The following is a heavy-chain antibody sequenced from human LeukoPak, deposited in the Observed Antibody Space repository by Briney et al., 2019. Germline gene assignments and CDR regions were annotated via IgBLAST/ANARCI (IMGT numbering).Heavy chain of an antibody. Sequence: SETLSLTCAVYGGSFSGYYWSWIRQPPGKGLEWIGEINHSGSTNYNPSLKSRVTISVDTSKNQFSLKLSSVTAADTAVYYCARAKYLYSSSTSCYGGYYYYGMDVWGQGTTVTVSS. D-gene: IGHD2-2*01. V-gene: IGHV4-34*01. J-gene: IGHJ6*02. CDR2: INHSGST. CDR3: ARAKYLYSSSTSCYGGYYYYGMDV. CDR1: GGSFSGYY.